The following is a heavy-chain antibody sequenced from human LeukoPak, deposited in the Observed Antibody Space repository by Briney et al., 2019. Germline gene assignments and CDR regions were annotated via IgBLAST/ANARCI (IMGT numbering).Heavy chain of an antibody. CDR1: GYTFTSYD. CDR3: AGGGDYFYYMDV. J-gene: IGHJ6*03. V-gene: IGHV1-8*01. CDR2: MNPNSGNT. D-gene: IGHD4-17*01. Sequence: ASVKVSCKASGYTFTSYDINWVRQATGQGLEWMGWMNPNSGNTSYAQKFQGRVTMTRNTSISTAYMELSSLRSEDTAVYYCAGGGDYFYYMDVWGKGTTVTVSS.